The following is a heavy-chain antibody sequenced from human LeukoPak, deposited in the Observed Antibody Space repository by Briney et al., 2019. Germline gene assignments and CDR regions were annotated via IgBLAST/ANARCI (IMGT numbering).Heavy chain of an antibody. Sequence: GGSLRLSCVASGLQFSNYVMSWVRQAPGKGLEWVSGISPSGGSTYYEDSVRGRLIVSRDNFKNTVYLKMNGLRVDDTAVYYCAKAVSGYYNFGMDVWGQGTTVTVSS. J-gene: IGHJ6*02. D-gene: IGHD3-10*01. CDR2: ISPSGGST. CDR1: GLQFSNYV. CDR3: AKAVSGYYNFGMDV. V-gene: IGHV3-23*01.